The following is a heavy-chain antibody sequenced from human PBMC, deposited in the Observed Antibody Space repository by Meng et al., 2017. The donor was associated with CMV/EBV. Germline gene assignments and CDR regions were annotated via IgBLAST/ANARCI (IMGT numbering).Heavy chain of an antibody. D-gene: IGHD4-17*01. CDR3: ARGNHDYGERKGRCWFDP. J-gene: IGHJ5*02. CDR1: GGSISSSSYY. V-gene: IGHV4-39*07. Sequence: SETLSLTCTVSGGSISSSSYYWGWIRQPPGKGLEWIGSIYYSGSTSYNPSLKSRVTKSVDTSKNQFSLKLSSVTAADTAVYYCARGNHDYGERKGRCWFDPWGQGTLVTVSS. CDR2: IYYSGST.